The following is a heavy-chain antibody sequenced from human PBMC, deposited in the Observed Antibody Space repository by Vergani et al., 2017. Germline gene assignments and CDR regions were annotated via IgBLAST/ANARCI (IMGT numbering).Heavy chain of an antibody. J-gene: IGHJ6*02. Sequence: EVQLVESGGGLVQPGGSLRLSCAASGFTVSSNYMSWVRQAPGKGLEWVSVIYSGGSTYYADSVKGRFPISRHNSKNTLYLQMNSLRAEDTAVYYCAGGSYGSGSYRQYGMDVWGQGTTVTVSS. D-gene: IGHD3-10*01. CDR3: AGGSYGSGSYRQYGMDV. V-gene: IGHV3-53*04. CDR1: GFTVSSNY. CDR2: IYSGGST.